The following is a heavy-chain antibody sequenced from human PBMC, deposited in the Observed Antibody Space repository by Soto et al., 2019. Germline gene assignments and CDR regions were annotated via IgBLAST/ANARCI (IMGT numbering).Heavy chain of an antibody. CDR3: ARAPYSNAWYRFAL. V-gene: IGHV3-7*01. Sequence: QLVESGGGLVQPGGSLRLSCEASGCTFSGYWMSWVRQAPGKGLEWVADIKHDGSVQYYVDSVKGRLTISRDNAKKQLYLQMNGLRAEDTALYYCARAPYSNAWYRFALWGQGTLVTVAS. D-gene: IGHD4-4*01. J-gene: IGHJ4*02. CDR2: IKHDGSVQ. CDR1: GCTFSGYW.